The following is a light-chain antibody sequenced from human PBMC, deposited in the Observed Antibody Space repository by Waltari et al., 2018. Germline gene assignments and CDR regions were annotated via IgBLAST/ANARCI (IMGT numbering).Light chain of an antibody. V-gene: IGLV2-14*01. CDR1: ASDIGGYNY. CDR2: ESN. CDR3: SSYTNTNTLDV. Sequence: QSALTQPASVSGSPGQSITISCTGTASDIGGYNYVSRYQQHPGSAPKLLIFESNNRPSGVSARFSGSKSGNTASLTISGLQAADEAYYYCSSYTNTNTLDVFGSGTKVTVL. J-gene: IGLJ1*01.